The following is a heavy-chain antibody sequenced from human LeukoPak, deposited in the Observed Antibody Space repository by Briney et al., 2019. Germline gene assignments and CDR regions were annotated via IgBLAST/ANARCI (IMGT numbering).Heavy chain of an antibody. CDR1: GFTLSSYD. CDR2: IDTAGDT. V-gene: IGHV3-13*04. D-gene: IGHD3-10*01. Sequence: GGSLRLSCAASGFTLSSYDMQWVRQITGKGLEWVSTIDTAGDTFYLDSVKGRFTISRDSAKTSLYLEMNSLRAGDTAIYYCARKLWGHGMDVWGQGTTVTVSS. CDR3: ARKLWGHGMDV. J-gene: IGHJ6*02.